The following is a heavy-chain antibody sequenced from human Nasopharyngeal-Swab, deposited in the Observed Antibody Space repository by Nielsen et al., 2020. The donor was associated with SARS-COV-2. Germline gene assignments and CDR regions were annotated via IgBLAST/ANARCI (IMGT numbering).Heavy chain of an antibody. CDR2: ISSSSSTI. Sequence: GESLKISCAASGFTFSSYSMNWVRQAPGKGLEWVSYISSSSSTIYYADSGKGRFTISRDNAKNSLYLQMNNLGDEDTAVYYCARGSGSYIDYWGQGTLVTVSS. D-gene: IGHD1-26*01. V-gene: IGHV3-48*02. CDR3: ARGSGSYIDY. CDR1: GFTFSSYS. J-gene: IGHJ4*02.